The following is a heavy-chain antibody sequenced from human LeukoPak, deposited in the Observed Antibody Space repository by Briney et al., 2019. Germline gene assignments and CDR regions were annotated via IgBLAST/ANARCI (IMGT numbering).Heavy chain of an antibody. CDR3: ARVTMVRGVIIHGMDV. Sequence: GGSLRLSCAASGFTFSSYWMHWVRQAPGKGLEWVAVIWYDGSNKYYADSVKGRFTISRDNSKNTLYLQMNSLRAEDTAVYYCARVTMVRGVIIHGMDVWGQGTTVTVSS. J-gene: IGHJ6*02. CDR1: GFTFSSYW. CDR2: IWYDGSNK. V-gene: IGHV3-33*08. D-gene: IGHD3-10*01.